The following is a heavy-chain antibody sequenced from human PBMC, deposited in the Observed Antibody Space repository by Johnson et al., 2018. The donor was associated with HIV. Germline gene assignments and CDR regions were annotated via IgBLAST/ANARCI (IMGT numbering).Heavy chain of an antibody. J-gene: IGHJ3*02. CDR1: GFTFSTYA. Sequence: VQLVESGGGVVQPGRSLRLSCAASGFTFSTYAMHWVRQPPGKGLEWVAALSYDASNKYYADSVKGRFTISRDNSKNTLYLQMNSLRAEDTAVYYCARERRAGVKGAFDIWGQGTMVTVSS. V-gene: IGHV3-30-3*01. CDR3: ARERRAGVKGAFDI. CDR2: LSYDASNK. D-gene: IGHD2-21*01.